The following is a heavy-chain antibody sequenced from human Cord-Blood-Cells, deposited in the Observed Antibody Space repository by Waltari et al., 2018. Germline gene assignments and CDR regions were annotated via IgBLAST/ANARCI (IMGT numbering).Heavy chain of an antibody. CDR3: ATHIVVVTASPNWFDP. J-gene: IGHJ5*02. D-gene: IGHD2-21*02. CDR1: GGSISSSSYY. CDR2: IYYSGST. Sequence: QLQLQESGPGLVKPSETLSLTCTVSGGSISSSSYYWGWIRQPPGKGLAWIGSIYYSGSTYYNPSLKSRVTISVDTSKNQFSLKLSSVTAADTAVYYCATHIVVVTASPNWFDPWGQGTLVTVSS. V-gene: IGHV4-39*07.